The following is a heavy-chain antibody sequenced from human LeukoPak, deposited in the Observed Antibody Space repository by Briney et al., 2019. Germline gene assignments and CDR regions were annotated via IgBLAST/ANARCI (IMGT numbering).Heavy chain of an antibody. CDR3: AREGPMTTVTTFDY. D-gene: IGHD4-11*01. J-gene: IGHJ4*02. Sequence: SETLSLTCTVSGGSISSSSYYWGWIRQPPGKGLEWIGSIYYSGSTYYNPSLKSRVTISVDTSKNQFSLKLSSVTAADTAVYYCAREGPMTTVTTFDYWGREPWSPSPQ. CDR2: IYYSGST. CDR1: GGSISSSSYY. V-gene: IGHV4-39*07.